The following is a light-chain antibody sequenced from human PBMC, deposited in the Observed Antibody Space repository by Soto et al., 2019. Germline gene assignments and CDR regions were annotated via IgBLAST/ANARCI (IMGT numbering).Light chain of an antibody. CDR1: QSVTSY. V-gene: IGKV3-11*01. J-gene: IGKJ4*01. Sequence: EIVLTQSPSTLSLSPGERATLSCRASQSVTSYVAWYQQKPGQAPRLLIYDASNRATGIPARFSGSGSGTDFTLTISCLEPEEFAVYYCQQRSNWPLTFGGGTKVEIK. CDR2: DAS. CDR3: QQRSNWPLT.